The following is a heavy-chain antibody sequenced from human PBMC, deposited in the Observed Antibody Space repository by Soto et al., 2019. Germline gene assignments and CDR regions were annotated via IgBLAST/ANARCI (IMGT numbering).Heavy chain of an antibody. D-gene: IGHD3-16*01. CDR1: GGSISSGGYY. CDR2: IYYSGST. CDR3: ARGETDTGGQYDY. J-gene: IGHJ4*02. Sequence: SLTCTVSGGSISSGGYYWSWIRQHPGKGLEWIGYIYYSGSTYYNPSLKSRVTISVDTSKNQFSLKLSSVTAADTAVYYCARGETDTGGQYDYWGQGTLVTVSS. V-gene: IGHV4-31*03.